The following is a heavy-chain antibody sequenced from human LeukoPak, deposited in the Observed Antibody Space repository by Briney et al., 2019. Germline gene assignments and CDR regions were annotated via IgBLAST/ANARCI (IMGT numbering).Heavy chain of an antibody. CDR2: ISSSSSYI. V-gene: IGHV3-21*01. CDR3: ARPTSHRTHYYMDV. J-gene: IGHJ6*03. Sequence: PGGSLRLSCAASGFTFSSYSMNWVRQAPGKGLEWVSSISSSSSYIYYADSVKGRFTISRDNAKNSLYLQMNSLRAEDTAVYYCARPTSHRTHYYMDVWGKGTTVTVSS. CDR1: GFTFSSYS.